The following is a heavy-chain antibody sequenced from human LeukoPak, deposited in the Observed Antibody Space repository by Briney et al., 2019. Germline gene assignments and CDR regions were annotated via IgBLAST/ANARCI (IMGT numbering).Heavy chain of an antibody. CDR3: ARLRGYTDGNPGY. Sequence: PSETLSLTCTVSGGSISSSSSYYWGWIRQPPGKGLEWIGSIYYTGDTYYNSSLKSRVTISVDTSKNQFSLKLSSVTAAGTALYNCARLRGYTDGNPGYWGQGSLVTVSS. D-gene: IGHD5-12*01. J-gene: IGHJ4*02. CDR1: GGSISSSSSYY. CDR2: IYYTGDT. V-gene: IGHV4-39*01.